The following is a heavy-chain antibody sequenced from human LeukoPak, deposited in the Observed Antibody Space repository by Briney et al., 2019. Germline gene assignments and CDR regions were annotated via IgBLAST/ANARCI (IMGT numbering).Heavy chain of an antibody. CDR3: ARDKSGSYSLVGDY. J-gene: IGHJ4*02. V-gene: IGHV3-66*02. CDR2: IYSGDNT. D-gene: IGHD1-26*01. CDR1: GGSISSYY. Sequence: PSETLSLTCTVSGGSISSYYWSWIRQPPGKGLEWVSIIYSGDNTYYADSVKGRFTISRDNSKNTLYLQMNSLRAEDTAVYYCARDKSGSYSLVGDYWGQGTLVTVSS.